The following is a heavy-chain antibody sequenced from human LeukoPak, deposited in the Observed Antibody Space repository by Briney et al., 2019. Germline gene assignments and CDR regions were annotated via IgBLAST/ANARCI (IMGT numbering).Heavy chain of an antibody. CDR2: IIPILGIA. D-gene: IGHD5-18*01. Sequence: GSSVKVSCKASGGTCSSYASSWVRRAIRQRPEWVLRIIPILGIANYAQKFQGRVTITADKSTSTAYMELSSLRSEDTAVYYCARQVDTAMVHFDYWGQGTLVTVSS. V-gene: IGHV1-69*04. CDR1: GGTCSSYA. CDR3: ARQVDTAMVHFDY. J-gene: IGHJ4*02.